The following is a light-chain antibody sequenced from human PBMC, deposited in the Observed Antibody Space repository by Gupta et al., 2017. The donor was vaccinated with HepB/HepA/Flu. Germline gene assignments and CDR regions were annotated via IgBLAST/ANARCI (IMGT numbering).Light chain of an antibody. J-gene: IGLJ3*02. V-gene: IGLV1-44*01. CDR2: NNN. Sequence: QSVLPQPPSASGTPGQIVTLSCSGSRPNIGNNPVNWYQQFPGTAPKLLIYNNNQRPSGVPDRFSGSRSGTSASLAISGPHSEDEAEYYCAAWDDSLKGVVFGGGTKLTVL. CDR1: RPNIGNNP. CDR3: AAWDDSLKGVV.